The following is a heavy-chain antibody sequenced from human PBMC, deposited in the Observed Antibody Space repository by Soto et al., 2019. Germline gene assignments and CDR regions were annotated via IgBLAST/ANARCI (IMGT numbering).Heavy chain of an antibody. CDR2: IYYSGST. D-gene: IGHD3-10*01. CDR1: GGSVSSGSYY. J-gene: IGHJ5*02. Sequence: SETLSLTCTVSGGSVSSGSYYWSWIRQPPGKGLEWIGYIYYSGSTNYNPSLESRVTISVDTSKNQFSLKLSSVTAADTAVYYCARLEFGELSTPPWFDPWGQGTLVTVSS. CDR3: ARLEFGELSTPPWFDP. V-gene: IGHV4-61*01.